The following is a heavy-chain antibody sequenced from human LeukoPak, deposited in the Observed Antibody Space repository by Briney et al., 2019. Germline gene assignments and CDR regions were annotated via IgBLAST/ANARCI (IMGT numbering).Heavy chain of an antibody. CDR1: GGTFSSYA. D-gene: IGHD2-21*02. Sequence: SVKVSCKASGGTFSSYAISWVRQAPGQGLEWMGRIMPILGIANYAQKFQGRVTITADKSTSTAYMELSSLRSEDTAVYYCASPTPTCGDCYPYYFDYWGQGTLVTVSS. CDR2: IMPILGIA. V-gene: IGHV1-69*04. J-gene: IGHJ4*02. CDR3: ASPTPTCGDCYPYYFDY.